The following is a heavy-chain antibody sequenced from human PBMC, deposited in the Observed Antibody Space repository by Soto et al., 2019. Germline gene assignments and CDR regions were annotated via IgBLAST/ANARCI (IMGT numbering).Heavy chain of an antibody. Sequence: GASVKVSCKASGYTFTSYAMHWVRQAPGQRLEWMGWINAGNGNTKYSQKFQGRVTITRDTSASTAYMELSSLRSEDTAVYYCARDHGYSYVCDGNWFDPWGQGTLVTVSS. V-gene: IGHV1-3*01. D-gene: IGHD5-18*01. CDR1: GYTFTSYA. CDR3: ARDHGYSYVCDGNWFDP. J-gene: IGHJ5*02. CDR2: INAGNGNT.